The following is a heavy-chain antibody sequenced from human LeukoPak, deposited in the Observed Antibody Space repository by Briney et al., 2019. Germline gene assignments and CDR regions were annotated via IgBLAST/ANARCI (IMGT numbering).Heavy chain of an antibody. CDR2: MNPNSGQT. D-gene: IGHD6-13*01. CDR3: AREGIADTVGWFDP. J-gene: IGHJ5*02. CDR1: GYTFSSYQ. Sequence: ASVKVSCKASGYTFSSYQINWVRQTTGQGLEGMGWMNPNSGQTGYAQKFQGRVTMTRNSSISTAYLELSSLRSEVSAVYYCAREGIADTVGWFDPWGQGTLVTVSS. V-gene: IGHV1-8*01.